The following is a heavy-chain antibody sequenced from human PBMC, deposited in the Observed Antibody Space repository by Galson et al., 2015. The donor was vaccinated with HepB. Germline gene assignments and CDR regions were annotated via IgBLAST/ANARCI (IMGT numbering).Heavy chain of an antibody. CDR2: ISGSGGST. CDR3: AKTKSSSWYDEYFQH. J-gene: IGHJ1*01. CDR1: GFTFSSYA. Sequence: SLRLSCAASGFTFSSYAMSWARQAPGKGLEWVSAISGSGGSTYYADSVKGRFTISRDNSKNTLYLQMNSLRAEDTAVYYCAKTKSSSWYDEYFQHWGQGTLVTVSS. V-gene: IGHV3-23*01. D-gene: IGHD6-13*01.